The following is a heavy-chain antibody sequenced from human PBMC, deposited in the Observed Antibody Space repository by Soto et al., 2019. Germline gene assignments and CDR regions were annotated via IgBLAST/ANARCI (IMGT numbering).Heavy chain of an antibody. J-gene: IGHJ5*02. CDR1: GCSISSYY. CDR2: IYYSGST. V-gene: IGHV4-59*01. Sequence: SETLSLTCTVSGCSISSYYWSWIRQPPGKGLEWIGYIYYSGSTNYNPSLKSRVTISVDTSKNQFSLKLSSVTAADTAVYYCARDSEAGGNSMFDPWGQGTLVTVSS. CDR3: ARDSEAGGNSMFDP. D-gene: IGHD2-21*02.